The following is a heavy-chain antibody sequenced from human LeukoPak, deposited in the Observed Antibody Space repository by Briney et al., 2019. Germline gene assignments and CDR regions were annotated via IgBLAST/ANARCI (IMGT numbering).Heavy chain of an antibody. CDR2: ISAYNGNT. CDR1: GYTFSSYG. Sequence: APVKVSCKASGYTFSSYGIGWVGQAPGQGLEWMGWISAYNGNTNYAPKLQGRVTMTTDTSTSTAYMELRSLRSDDTAVYYCARDTDSFDAFDIWGQGTMVTVSS. CDR3: ARDTDSFDAFDI. V-gene: IGHV1-18*01. D-gene: IGHD3-22*01. J-gene: IGHJ3*02.